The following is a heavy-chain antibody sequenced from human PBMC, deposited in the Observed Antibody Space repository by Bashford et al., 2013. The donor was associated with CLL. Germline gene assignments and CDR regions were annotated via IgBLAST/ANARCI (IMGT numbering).Heavy chain of an antibody. D-gene: IGHD6-19*01. CDR1: GYSFTNYW. Sequence: GESLKISCKGSGYSFTNYWIGWVRQMPGKGLEWMGIIYPGDSDTRYSPSFQGQVTVSADKSISTAYLQWSSLKASDTAMYYCARRIPSIAVAGNWMEDYYYYGMDVWGQGTTVTVSS. J-gene: IGHJ6*02. CDR3: ARRIPSIAVAGNWMEDYYYYGMDV. CDR2: IYPGDSDT. V-gene: IGHV5-51*01.